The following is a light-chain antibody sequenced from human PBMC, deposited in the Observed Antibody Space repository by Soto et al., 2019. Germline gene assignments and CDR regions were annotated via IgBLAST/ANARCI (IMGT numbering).Light chain of an antibody. CDR1: QTISTY. V-gene: IGKV1-5*03. Sequence: DIQMTNSPSSVSASVGDRVTITCRASQTISTYLNWYQQKPGKAPKLLIYKASTLKSGVPSRFSGSGSGTEFTLTISSLQPDDFATYYCQHCNSYSEAFGQGTQVDIK. CDR3: QHCNSYSEA. J-gene: IGKJ1*01. CDR2: KAS.